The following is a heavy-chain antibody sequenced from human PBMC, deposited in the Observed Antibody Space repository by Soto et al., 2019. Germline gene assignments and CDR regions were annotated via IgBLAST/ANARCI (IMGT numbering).Heavy chain of an antibody. D-gene: IGHD3-3*01. V-gene: IGHV4-59*01. CDR1: GGSISSYY. CDR3: ARDSRSDETYFDY. CDR2: IYYSGST. J-gene: IGHJ4*02. Sequence: QVQLQESGPGLVKPSETLSLTCTVSGGSISSYYWSWIRQPPGKGLEWIGYIYYSGSTNYNPSLKSRVTISVDTSKNQFSLKLSSVTAADTAVYYCARDSRSDETYFDYWGQGTLVTVSS.